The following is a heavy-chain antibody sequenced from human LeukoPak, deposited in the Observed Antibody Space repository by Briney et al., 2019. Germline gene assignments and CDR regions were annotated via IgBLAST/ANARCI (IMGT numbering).Heavy chain of an antibody. CDR3: ARDDYGDFGPDY. CDR1: GFTFSSSA. CDR2: LNSDGSTI. J-gene: IGHJ4*02. Sequence: PGGSLRLSCAASGFTFSSSAMSWVRQAPGKGLVWVSRLNSDGSTISYADSVKGRFTISRDNAKNTVYLQMNSLRAEDTAVYYCARDDYGDFGPDYWGQGTLVTVSS. V-gene: IGHV3-74*01. D-gene: IGHD4-17*01.